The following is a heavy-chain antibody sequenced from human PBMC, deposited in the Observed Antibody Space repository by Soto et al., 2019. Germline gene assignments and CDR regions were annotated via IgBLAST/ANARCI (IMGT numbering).Heavy chain of an antibody. CDR3: ARVGSSYYDLRSGYYYYYYSGMDV. J-gene: IGHJ6*04. CDR2: ISYDGSNK. Sequence: LRLSCAASGFTFSSYAMHWVRQAPGKGLEWVAVISYDGSNKYYADSVKGRFTISRDNSKNTLYLQMNSLRAEDTAVYYCARVGSSYYDLRSGYYYYYYSGMDVWGEGATASVSS. CDR1: GFTFSSYA. V-gene: IGHV3-30-3*01. D-gene: IGHD3-3*01.